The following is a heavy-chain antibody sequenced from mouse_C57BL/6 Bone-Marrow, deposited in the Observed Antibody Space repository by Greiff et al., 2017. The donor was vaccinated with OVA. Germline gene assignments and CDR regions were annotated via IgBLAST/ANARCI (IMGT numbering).Heavy chain of an antibody. CDR3: ASCSGYVYFDY. J-gene: IGHJ2*01. Sequence: QVQLQQPGAELVKPGASVKLSCKASGYTFTSYWMQWVKQRPGPGLEWIGEIDPSDSYTNYNQKFKGKATLTVDTSSSTAYMQLSSLTSEDSAVYYCASCSGYVYFDYWGQGTTLTVSS. D-gene: IGHD3-2*02. CDR1: GYTFTSYW. CDR2: IDPSDSYT. V-gene: IGHV1-50*01.